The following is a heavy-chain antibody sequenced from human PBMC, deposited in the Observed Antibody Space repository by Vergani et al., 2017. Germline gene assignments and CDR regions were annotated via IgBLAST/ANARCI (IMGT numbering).Heavy chain of an antibody. V-gene: IGHV3-30*18. D-gene: IGHD2-2*01. CDR3: AKLGTSSERFDY. Sequence: QVQLVESGGGVVQPGRSLRLSCVASGFTFSSYGMHWVRQAPGKGLEWVAVISYDGSNKYYADSVKGRFTISRDNSKTTLYLQMNSLRAEDTAVYYCAKLGTSSERFDYWSQGTLVTVSS. CDR2: ISYDGSNK. J-gene: IGHJ4*02. CDR1: GFTFSSYG.